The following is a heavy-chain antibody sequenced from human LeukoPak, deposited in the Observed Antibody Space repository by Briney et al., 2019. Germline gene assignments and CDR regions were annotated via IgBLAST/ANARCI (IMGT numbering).Heavy chain of an antibody. CDR3: ARGRYGTVSRGWFNP. J-gene: IGHJ5*02. V-gene: IGHV4-38-2*02. D-gene: IGHD1-1*01. CDR1: GYSISSGYY. CDR2: IYNSGST. Sequence: SETLSLTCTVSGYSISSGYYWGWIRQSPGKGLEWIGSIYNSGSTYYNPSLKSRITISVDTSKNQFSLRLRSVTAADTAVYYCARGRYGTVSRGWFNPWGQGTLVTVSS.